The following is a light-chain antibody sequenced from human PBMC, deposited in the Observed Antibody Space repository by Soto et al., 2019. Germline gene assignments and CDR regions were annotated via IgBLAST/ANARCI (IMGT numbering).Light chain of an antibody. CDR1: SSDVGGYNY. CDR2: EVS. J-gene: IGLJ1*01. CDR3: SSYTSSSTEV. Sequence: SLLXQPASVSGSRGQSITISYTGTSSDVGGYNYVSWYQQHPGKAPKLMIYEVSNRPSGVSNRFSGSKSGNTASLTISGLQAEDEADYYCSSYTSSSTEVFGTGTKVTVL. V-gene: IGLV2-14*01.